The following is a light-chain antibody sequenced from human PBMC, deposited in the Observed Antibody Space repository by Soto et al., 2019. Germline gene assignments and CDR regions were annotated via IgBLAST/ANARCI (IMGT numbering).Light chain of an antibody. CDR2: GNG. V-gene: IGLV1-40*01. J-gene: IGLJ1*01. CDR1: SANYD. Sequence: QSVLTQPPSVSGSPGQRVRISWTGGSANYDVHWYHQLPGTAPKLLIYGNGNRPSGVPDRFSGSKSGTSASLAITGLQAEDEADYYCQSYDSSLSGYVFGSGTKVTVL. CDR3: QSYDSSLSGYV.